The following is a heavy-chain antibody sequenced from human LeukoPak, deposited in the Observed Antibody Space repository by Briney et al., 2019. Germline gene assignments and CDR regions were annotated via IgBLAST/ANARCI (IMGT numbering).Heavy chain of an antibody. D-gene: IGHD3-10*01. V-gene: IGHV1-46*01. CDR2: INPSGGTT. Sequence: ASVKVSCKASGYTLTSHYMHWVRQAPGQGLEWMGIINPSGGTTRYAQKFQGKVTMTRDTSTSTVYMELSSLRSEDTAVYYCARDLAHYGSGSHCTSYYFGMEVWGQGTTVTVSS. CDR3: ARDLAHYGSGSHCTSYYFGMEV. J-gene: IGHJ6*02. CDR1: GYTLTSHY.